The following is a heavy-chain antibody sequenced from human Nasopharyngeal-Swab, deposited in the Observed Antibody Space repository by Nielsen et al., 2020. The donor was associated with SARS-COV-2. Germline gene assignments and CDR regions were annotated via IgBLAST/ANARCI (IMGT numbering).Heavy chain of an antibody. CDR3: ARAWELLGWFDP. CDR2: ISSSSSYI. J-gene: IGHJ5*02. Sequence: GESLKISCAASGFTFSSYSMNWVRQAPGKGLEWVSYISSSSSYIYYADSVKGRFTISRDNAKNSLYLQMNSLRAEDTAVYYCARAWELLGWFDPWGQGTLVTVSS. D-gene: IGHD1-26*01. V-gene: IGHV3-21*05. CDR1: GFTFSSYS.